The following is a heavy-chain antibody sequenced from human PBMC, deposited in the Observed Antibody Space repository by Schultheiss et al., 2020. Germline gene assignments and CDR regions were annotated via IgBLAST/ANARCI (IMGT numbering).Heavy chain of an antibody. CDR1: GGSFSGYY. J-gene: IGHJ4*02. Sequence: SQTLSLTCAVYGGSFSGYYWSWIRQPPGKGLEWIGEINHSGSTNYNPSLKSRVTISVDTSKNQFSLKLSSVTAADTAVYYCARDAGDTAMVSGGGTFDYWGQGTQVTVSS. CDR2: INHSGST. D-gene: IGHD5-18*01. V-gene: IGHV4-34*01. CDR3: ARDAGDTAMVSGGGTFDY.